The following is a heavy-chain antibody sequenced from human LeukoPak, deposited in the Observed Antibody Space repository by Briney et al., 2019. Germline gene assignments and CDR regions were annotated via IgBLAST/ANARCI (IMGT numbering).Heavy chain of an antibody. CDR1: GFTFSSYS. Sequence: GGSLRLSCAASGFTFSSYSMNWVSQAPGKGLEWVSYISSSSSTIYYADSVKGRFTISRDNAKNSVYLQMSSLRAEDTAVYYCARGGKLLFFDYWGQGTLVTVSS. CDR3: ARGGKLLFFDY. CDR2: ISSSSSTI. J-gene: IGHJ4*02. D-gene: IGHD2-15*01. V-gene: IGHV3-48*01.